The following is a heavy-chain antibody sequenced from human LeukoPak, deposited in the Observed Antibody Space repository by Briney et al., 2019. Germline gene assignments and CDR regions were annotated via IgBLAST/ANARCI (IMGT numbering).Heavy chain of an antibody. J-gene: IGHJ4*02. Sequence: GGSLRPSCAASGFTFSSYWMHWVRQAPGKGLVWVSVISGSGGSTYYADSVKGRFTISRDNSKNTLYLQMNRLRAEDTAVYYCAKGPFRGNYGVFDYWGQGTLVTVSS. CDR1: GFTFSSYW. D-gene: IGHD1-26*01. V-gene: IGHV3-23*01. CDR3: AKGPFRGNYGVFDY. CDR2: ISGSGGST.